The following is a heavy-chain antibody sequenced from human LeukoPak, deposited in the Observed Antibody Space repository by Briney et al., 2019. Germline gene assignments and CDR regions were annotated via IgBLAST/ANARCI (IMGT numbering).Heavy chain of an antibody. CDR2: TRNRADSYTT. CDR1: GFTFSDHY. D-gene: IGHD1-26*01. J-gene: IGHJ4*02. V-gene: IGHV3-72*01. Sequence: GGSLRLSCAASGFTFSDHYMDWVRQAPGKGLQWVGRTRNRADSYTTEYAASVKGRFTISRDDSKNSLYLQMNSLKTEDTAVYYCARVPIVGATLDYWGQGTLVTVSS. CDR3: ARVPIVGATLDY.